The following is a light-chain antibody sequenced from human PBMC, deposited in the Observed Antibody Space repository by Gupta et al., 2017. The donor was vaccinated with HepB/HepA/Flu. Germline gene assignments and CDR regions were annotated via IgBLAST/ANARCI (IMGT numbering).Light chain of an antibody. CDR2: GGG. CDR1: RIISSSS. V-gene: IGKV3-20*01. Sequence: EIVLTQSPGILSLCPGERATLSCRASRIISSSSLAWYQQKPGQAPRLLIYGGGRRATGIPDQFGGSGSGTDFILTISRLEPEDFAVYYCQHYATSLYTFGQGTKLETK. J-gene: IGKJ2*01. CDR3: QHYATSLYT.